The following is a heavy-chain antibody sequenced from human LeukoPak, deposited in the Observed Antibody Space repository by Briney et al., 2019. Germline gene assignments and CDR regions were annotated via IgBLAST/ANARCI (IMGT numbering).Heavy chain of an antibody. CDR3: ARDLRTKYFDY. J-gene: IGHJ4*02. Sequence: GGSLRLSCAASGFTFSNYWMHWVRQAPSKGLEWVALIWSDGSDENYADSVKGRFTVSRDNSKNTLYLQMDSLRAEDTAVYFCARDLRTKYFDYWGQGTLVTVSS. V-gene: IGHV3-33*08. CDR1: GFTFSNYW. CDR2: IWSDGSDE. D-gene: IGHD1-7*01.